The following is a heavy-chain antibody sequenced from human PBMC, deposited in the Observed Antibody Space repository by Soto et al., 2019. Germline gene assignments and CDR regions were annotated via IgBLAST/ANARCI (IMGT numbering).Heavy chain of an antibody. J-gene: IGHJ3*02. CDR3: TTPFEYSSSLYVFDI. CDR1: GFTFSGSA. V-gene: IGHV3-73*01. Sequence: EVQLVESGGGLVQPGGSLKLSCAASGFTFSGSAMHWARQAPGKGLGWVGRIRSKANSYATAYAASVKGRFTISRDDSKNTAYLQMNSLKTEDTAVYYCTTPFEYSSSLYVFDIWGQGTMVTVSS. D-gene: IGHD6-6*01. CDR2: IRSKANSYAT.